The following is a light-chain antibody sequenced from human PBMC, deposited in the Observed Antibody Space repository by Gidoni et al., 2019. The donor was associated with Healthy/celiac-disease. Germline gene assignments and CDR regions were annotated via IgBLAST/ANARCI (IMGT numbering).Light chain of an antibody. V-gene: IGKV1-39*01. J-gene: IGKJ1*01. CDR1: QSISSY. Sequence: DIQLTQSPSSLSASVGDRVTITCRASQSISSYLNWYQQKPGKAPKLLIYAASSLQSGVPSRFSGSGSGTDVTRTSSSLQPEDFATYYCQQSYSTPPTWTFGQGTKVEIK. CDR2: AAS. CDR3: QQSYSTPPTWT.